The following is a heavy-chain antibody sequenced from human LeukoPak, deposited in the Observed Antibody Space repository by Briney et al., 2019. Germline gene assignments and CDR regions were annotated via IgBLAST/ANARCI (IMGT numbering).Heavy chain of an antibody. CDR3: ARDSSPLRYFDWLFPSVLDY. Sequence: ASVKVSCKASGYTFTSYYMHWVRQAPGQGLEWMGIIDPSGGSTGYAQKFQGRVTMTRDTSTSTVYMELSSLRSEDTAVYYCARDSSPLRYFDWLFPSVLDYWGQGTLVTVSS. CDR1: GYTFTSYY. V-gene: IGHV1-46*01. J-gene: IGHJ4*02. D-gene: IGHD3-9*01. CDR2: IDPSGGST.